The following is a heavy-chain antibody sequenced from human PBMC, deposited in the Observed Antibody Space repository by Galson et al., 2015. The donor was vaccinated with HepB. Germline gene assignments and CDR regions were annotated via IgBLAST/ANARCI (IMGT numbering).Heavy chain of an antibody. CDR3: ATTGRLIAAAGLDPQYYYYYYMDV. V-gene: IGHV1-24*01. Sequence: SVKVSCKVSGYTLTELSMHWVRQAPGKGLEWMGGFDPEDGETIYAQKSQGRVTTTEDTSTDTAYMELSSLRSEDTAVYYCATTGRLIAAAGLDPQYYYYYYMDVWGKGTTVTVSS. D-gene: IGHD6-13*01. J-gene: IGHJ6*03. CDR1: GYTLTELS. CDR2: FDPEDGET.